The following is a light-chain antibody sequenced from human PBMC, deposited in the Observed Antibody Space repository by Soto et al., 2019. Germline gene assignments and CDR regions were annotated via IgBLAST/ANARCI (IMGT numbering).Light chain of an antibody. CDR3: SSYIGSDTGM. Sequence: QSALTQPASVSGSPGQSIAISCSGTSSDIGGYKYVSWYQQHPGKVPKLVIYEVNNRPSGVSDRFSGSKSGNTASLTISGLQADDEADYYCSSYIGSDTGMFGGGTKLTVL. V-gene: IGLV2-14*01. CDR1: SSDIGGYKY. CDR2: EVN. J-gene: IGLJ3*02.